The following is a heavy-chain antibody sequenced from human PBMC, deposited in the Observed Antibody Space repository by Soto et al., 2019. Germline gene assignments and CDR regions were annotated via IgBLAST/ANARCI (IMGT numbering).Heavy chain of an antibody. D-gene: IGHD2-15*01. V-gene: IGHV3-15*01. CDR1: GFSFSNVW. CDR3: TTYSTHTFCDGGPGYSVQTKIHDS. Sequence: EVQLVESGGGLVKPGGSLTLSCAASGFSFSNVWMSWVRQAPGKGLEWVGHIKSKSVGGTTDYTAPVKGRSTTSSDDSKDTLYLQMNSLKTEDTAVYYCTTYSTHTFCDGGPGYSVQTKIHDSWGQGSLVTVSS. J-gene: IGHJ4*02. CDR2: IKSKSVGGTT.